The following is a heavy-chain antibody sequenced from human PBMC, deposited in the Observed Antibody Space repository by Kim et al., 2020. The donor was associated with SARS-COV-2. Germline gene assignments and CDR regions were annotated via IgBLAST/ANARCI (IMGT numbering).Heavy chain of an antibody. J-gene: IGHJ5*01. CDR1: GFNFISND. CDR3: ARNSGWYDS. CDR2: SMGSGGST. D-gene: IGHD1-26*01. V-gene: IGHV3-23*01. Sequence: GGSLRLSCIAFGFNFISNDMTWVRQVPGKGPEWVAISMGSGGSTFHADSVRGRFTVSRDNSKYAVYHQMNSLRGEDTAIYYCARNSGWYDSWGQGLLVTVSS.